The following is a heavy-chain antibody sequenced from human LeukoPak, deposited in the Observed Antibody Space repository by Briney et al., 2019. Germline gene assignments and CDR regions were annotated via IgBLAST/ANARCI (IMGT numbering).Heavy chain of an antibody. Sequence: GGSLRLSCAASGFTFSSYGMSWVRQAPGKGLEWVSAISGTGGSTYYADSVKGRFTISRDNSKNTLYLQMNSLRAEDTAVYYCARGSYYYGSGSSYWGQGTLVTVSS. V-gene: IGHV3-23*01. CDR2: ISGTGGST. CDR3: ARGSYYYGSGSSY. J-gene: IGHJ4*02. CDR1: GFTFSSYG. D-gene: IGHD3-10*01.